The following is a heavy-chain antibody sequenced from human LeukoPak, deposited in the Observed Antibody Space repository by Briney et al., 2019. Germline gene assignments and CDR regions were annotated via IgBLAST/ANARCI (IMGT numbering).Heavy chain of an antibody. CDR3: ARRGSPSTYYYGMDV. CDR1: GYTFTSYY. V-gene: IGHV1-46*01. CDR2: INPSGGST. Sequence: ASVKVSCKASGYTFTSYYMHWVRQAPGQGLEWMGIINPSGGSTSYAQKFQGRVTMTRGTSTSTVYMELSSLRSEDTAVYYCARRGSPSTYYYGMDVWGQGTTVTVSS. J-gene: IGHJ6*02. D-gene: IGHD6-6*01.